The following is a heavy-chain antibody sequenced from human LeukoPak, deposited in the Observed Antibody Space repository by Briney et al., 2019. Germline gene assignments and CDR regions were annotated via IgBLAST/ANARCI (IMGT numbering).Heavy chain of an antibody. V-gene: IGHV3-7*01. J-gene: IGHJ4*02. CDR3: ARDFGYSRSEGYDY. CDR1: GISFSTYW. Sequence: GRSLRLSCAASGISFSTYWMSWVRQAPGKGLEWVANIKQDGSEKYYVDSVKGRFTISRDNAKNSMFLQMNSLRAEDTAVYYCARDFGYSRSEGYDYWGQGTLVTVFS. CDR2: IKQDGSEK. D-gene: IGHD6-13*01.